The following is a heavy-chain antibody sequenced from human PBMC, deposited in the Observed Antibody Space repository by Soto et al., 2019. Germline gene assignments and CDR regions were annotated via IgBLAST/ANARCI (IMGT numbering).Heavy chain of an antibody. J-gene: IGHJ4*02. Sequence: PGGSLRLSCAASGFTFSNYAMHWVRQAPGKGLEYVSAISSDGGSTYYANSVKGRFTISRDNSKNTLYLQMGSLRAEDMAIYYCASRYCSSTSCSYFHYWGQGTLVTVSS. CDR2: ISSDGGST. D-gene: IGHD2-2*01. CDR1: GFTFSNYA. CDR3: ASRYCSSTSCSYFHY. V-gene: IGHV3-64*01.